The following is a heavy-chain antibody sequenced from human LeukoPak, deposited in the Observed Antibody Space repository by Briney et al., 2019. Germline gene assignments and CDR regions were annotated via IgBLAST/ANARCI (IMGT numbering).Heavy chain of an antibody. CDR3: ARAGRQWLELEYFQH. CDR1: GYTFTSYG. Sequence: GASVKVSCKASGYTFTSYGISWVRQAPGQGLEWMGWISAYNGNTNYAQKLQGRVTMTTDTSTSTAYMELRSLRSDDTAVYYCARAGRQWLELEYFQHWGQGTLVTVSS. V-gene: IGHV1-18*01. J-gene: IGHJ1*01. D-gene: IGHD6-19*01. CDR2: ISAYNGNT.